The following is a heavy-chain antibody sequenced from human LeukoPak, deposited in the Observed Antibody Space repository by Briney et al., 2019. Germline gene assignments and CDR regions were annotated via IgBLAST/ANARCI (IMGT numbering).Heavy chain of an antibody. V-gene: IGHV3-48*01. Sequence: GGSLRLSCVASGFTLSSHNINWVRQAPGKGLEWVSHISSSGSITYYGDSVKGRITIPRDNAKNSVSLYMNSLRAEDSAVYYCARPGITAFDIWGQGTMVTVSS. CDR3: ARPGITAFDI. J-gene: IGHJ3*02. CDR2: ISSSGSIT. D-gene: IGHD3-10*01. CDR1: GFTLSSHN.